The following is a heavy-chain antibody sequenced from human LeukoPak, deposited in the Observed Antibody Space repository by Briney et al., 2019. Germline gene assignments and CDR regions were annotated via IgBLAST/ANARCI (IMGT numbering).Heavy chain of an antibody. D-gene: IGHD3-10*01. V-gene: IGHV4-34*07. CDR1: GGSFSDYQ. CDR3: AFNLGSGSFGFDI. Sequence: PSETLSLTCAVSGGSFSDYQWNWIRQSPGKGLEWLGEISHSGTTTYNPSLKSRVTISVDTSKNQFSLRLRSVTAADTAVYYCAFNLGSGSFGFDIWGQGTMVTVSS. CDR2: ISHSGTT. J-gene: IGHJ3*02.